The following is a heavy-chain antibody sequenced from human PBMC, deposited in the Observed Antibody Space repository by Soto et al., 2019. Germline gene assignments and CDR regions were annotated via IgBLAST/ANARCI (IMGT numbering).Heavy chain of an antibody. Sequence: GGSLRLSCAASGFTFSSYAMSWVRQAPGKGLEWVSAISGRGGSTYYADSVKGRFTISRDNSKNTLYLQMNSLRAEDTAVYYCAKVESGMVWLLSWYFDLWGRGTLVTVSS. D-gene: IGHD3-9*01. CDR2: ISGRGGST. CDR1: GFTFSSYA. V-gene: IGHV3-23*01. J-gene: IGHJ2*01. CDR3: AKVESGMVWLLSWYFDL.